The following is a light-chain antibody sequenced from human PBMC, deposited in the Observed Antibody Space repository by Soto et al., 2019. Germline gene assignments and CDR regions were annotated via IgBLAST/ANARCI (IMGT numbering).Light chain of an antibody. CDR2: EVS. V-gene: IGLV2-14*01. CDR1: TSDVGGYNY. J-gene: IGLJ1*01. CDR3: SSYTSSSPCV. Sequence: QSALTQPASVSGSPGQSITISCTGTTSDVGGYNYVSWYQQHPGKAPKLMIYEVSNRPSGVSNRFSDSKSGNTASLTISGLQAEDEADYYCSSYTSSSPCVFGTGTKLTVL.